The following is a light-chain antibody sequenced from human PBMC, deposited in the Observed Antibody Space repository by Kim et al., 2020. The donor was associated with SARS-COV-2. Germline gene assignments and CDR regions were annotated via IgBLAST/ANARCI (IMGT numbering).Light chain of an antibody. CDR1: ESINSDF. J-gene: IGKJ3*01. V-gene: IGKV3-20*01. Sequence: PGERATLPCRATESINSDFLAWYQQTPGQAPRLLIYDASSHPTGIPDRFSGLGSGTDFTLTISRLETEDFAVYYCQQYGSSPFTFGPGTNV. CDR2: DAS. CDR3: QQYGSSPFT.